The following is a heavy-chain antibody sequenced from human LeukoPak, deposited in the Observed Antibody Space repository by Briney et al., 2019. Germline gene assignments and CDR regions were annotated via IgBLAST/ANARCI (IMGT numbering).Heavy chain of an antibody. CDR2: IWYDGSNK. D-gene: IGHD1-14*01. V-gene: IGHV3-30*02. CDR1: GFTFRSYG. J-gene: IGHJ4*02. CDR3: ATGNEYYFDH. Sequence: PGGSLRLSCAASGFTFRSYGMHWVRQAPGKGLEWVSIIWYDGSNKYYADSVRGRFTISRDNSKNTLYLQMNSLRVEDTAVCYCATGNEYYFDHWGQGTLVTVSS.